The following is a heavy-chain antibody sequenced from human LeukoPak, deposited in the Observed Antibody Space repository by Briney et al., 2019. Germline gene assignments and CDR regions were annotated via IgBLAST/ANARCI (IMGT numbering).Heavy chain of an antibody. CDR3: VMTLGGREVDY. D-gene: IGHD6-25*01. CDR1: GGSISSSNW. V-gene: IGHV4-4*02. Sequence: SETRSLTCAVSGGSISSSNWWSWVRQPPGKGLEWIGEIYHSGSTNYNPSLKSRVTISVDKSKNQFSLKLSSVTAADTAVYYCVMTLGGREVDYWGQGTLVTVSS. J-gene: IGHJ4*02. CDR2: IYHSGST.